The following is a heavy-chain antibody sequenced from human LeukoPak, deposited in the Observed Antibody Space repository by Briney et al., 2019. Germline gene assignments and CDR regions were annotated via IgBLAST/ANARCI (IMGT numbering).Heavy chain of an antibody. D-gene: IGHD6-25*01. CDR2: IYYSGST. J-gene: IGHJ5*02. CDR3: ARRRLLIAANWFDP. Sequence: PSETLSLTCTVSGGSISSSSYYWDWIRQPPGKGLEWIGSIYYSGSTYYNPSLKSRLTMSVDPSKSQFSLKLSSVTAADTAVYYCARRRLLIAANWFDPWGQGTLVTVSS. V-gene: IGHV4-39*01. CDR1: GGSISSSSYY.